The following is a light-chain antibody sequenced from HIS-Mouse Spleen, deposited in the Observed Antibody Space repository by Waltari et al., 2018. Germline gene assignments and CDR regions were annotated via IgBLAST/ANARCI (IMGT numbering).Light chain of an antibody. V-gene: IGLV3-19*01. CDR3: NSRDSSGNHLV. CDR1: SLRSHY. Sequence: SSELTQDPAVSVALGQTVRITCQGDSLRSHYASWYQQQPGPAPVLVIYGKNNRPSGLPNRFSGSSSGNTASLTITGAQAEDEADYYCNSRDSSGNHLVFGGGTKLTVL. J-gene: IGLJ3*02. CDR2: GKN.